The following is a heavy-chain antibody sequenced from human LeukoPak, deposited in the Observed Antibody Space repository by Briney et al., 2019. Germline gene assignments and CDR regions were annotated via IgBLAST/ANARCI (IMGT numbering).Heavy chain of an antibody. J-gene: IGHJ4*02. Sequence: SETLSLTCAVSGYSISDGYYWAWIRQPPGTGLGWIAHIYRSGRAYNNPSLKSRASISVDMSEDHLSLKVSSVTAADTAVYYCARFYGSDWFFDFWGQGTLVTVSS. CDR2: IYRSGRA. CDR1: GYSISDGYY. V-gene: IGHV4-38-2*01. CDR3: ARFYGSDWFFDF. D-gene: IGHD3-9*01.